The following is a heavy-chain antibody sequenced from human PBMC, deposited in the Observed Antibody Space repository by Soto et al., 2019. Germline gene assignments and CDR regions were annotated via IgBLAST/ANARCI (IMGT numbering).Heavy chain of an antibody. J-gene: IGHJ6*03. CDR3: ARHAVIYYYYYMDV. CDR1: GGSISSYY. Sequence: SETLSLTCTVSGGSISSYYWSWIRQPPGKGLEWIGYIYYSGSTNYNPSLKSRVTISVDTSKNQFSLKLSSVTAADTAVYYCARHAVIYYYYYMDVWGKGTTVTVSS. V-gene: IGHV4-59*08. CDR2: IYYSGST.